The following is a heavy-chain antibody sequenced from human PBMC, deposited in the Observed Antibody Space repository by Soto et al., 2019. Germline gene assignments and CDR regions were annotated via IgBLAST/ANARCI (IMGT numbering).Heavy chain of an antibody. CDR3: ATSQNYVWGSTLLFDY. CDR2: IIPIFGTA. V-gene: IGHV1-69*06. CDR1: GGTFSSYA. D-gene: IGHD3-16*01. Sequence: GASVKVSCKASGGTFSSYAISWVRQAPGQGLEWMGGIIPIFGTANYAQKFQGRVTITADKSTSTAYMELSSLRSEDTAVYYCATSQNYVWGSTLLFDYWGQGTLVTVSS. J-gene: IGHJ4*02.